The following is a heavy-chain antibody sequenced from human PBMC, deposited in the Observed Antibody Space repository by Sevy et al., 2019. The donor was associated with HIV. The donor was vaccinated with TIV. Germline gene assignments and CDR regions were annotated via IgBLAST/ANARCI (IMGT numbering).Heavy chain of an antibody. D-gene: IGHD2-15*01. Sequence: GGSLRLSCAASGFTFNDYALHWVRQAPGKGLEWVAIISSDGDNTYYADTVKGRFTISRDNSKNTVYLQMNRLRAEDTAFYYCVREGAPYRNIRYCSGNNCFYNWFDPWFQVTLVTVSS. CDR3: VREGAPYRNIRYCSGNNCFYNWFDP. J-gene: IGHJ5*02. CDR1: GFTFNDYA. CDR2: ISSDGDNT. V-gene: IGHV3-30-3*01.